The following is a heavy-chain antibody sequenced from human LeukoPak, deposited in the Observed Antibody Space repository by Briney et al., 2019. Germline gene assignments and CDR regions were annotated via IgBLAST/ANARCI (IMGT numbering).Heavy chain of an antibody. Sequence: SETLSLTCTVSGGSISSSSYYWGWIRRPPGKGLEWIGSIYYSGRTYYNPSLKSRVTISVDTSKNQFSLKLSSVTAADTAVYYCARRLARPGYFDYWGQGTLVTASS. CDR1: GGSISSSSYY. D-gene: IGHD3-9*01. J-gene: IGHJ4*02. CDR3: ARRLARPGYFDY. CDR2: IYYSGRT. V-gene: IGHV4-39*01.